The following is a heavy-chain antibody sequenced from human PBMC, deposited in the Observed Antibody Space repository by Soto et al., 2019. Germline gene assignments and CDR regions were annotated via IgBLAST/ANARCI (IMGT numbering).Heavy chain of an antibody. V-gene: IGHV1-69*13. Sequence: ASVKVSCKASGGTFSSYAISWVRQAPGQGLEWMGGTIPIFGTASYAQKFQGRVTITADESTSTSYMELRSLKSQDTAVYYCVRASGAKLSSSWGQGTLVTVS. CDR3: VRASGAKLSSS. J-gene: IGHJ4*02. CDR2: TIPIFGTA. CDR1: GGTFSSYA. D-gene: IGHD6-13*01.